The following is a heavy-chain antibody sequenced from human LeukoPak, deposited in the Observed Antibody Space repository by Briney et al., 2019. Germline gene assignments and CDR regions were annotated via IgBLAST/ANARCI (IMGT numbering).Heavy chain of an antibody. CDR1: GGTFSSYA. D-gene: IGHD2-2*01. CDR3: ARATPTGYCSSTSCQRGAFDI. Sequence: ASVKVSCKASGGTFSSYAISWVRQAPGQGLEWMGGIIPIFGTANYAQKFQGRVTITTDESTSTAYMELSSLRSEDTAVYYCARATPTGYCSSTSCQRGAFDIWGQGTMVTVSS. J-gene: IGHJ3*02. CDR2: IIPIFGTA. V-gene: IGHV1-69*05.